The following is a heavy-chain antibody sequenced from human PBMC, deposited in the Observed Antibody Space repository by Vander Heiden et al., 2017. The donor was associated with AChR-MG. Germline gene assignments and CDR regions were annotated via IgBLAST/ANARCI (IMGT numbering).Heavy chain of an antibody. V-gene: IGHV3-21*01. CDR3: ARDEILTGYHVY. CDR1: GFPSSSYS. J-gene: IGHJ4*02. CDR2: ISSSSSYI. D-gene: IGHD3-9*01. Sequence: EVQLVESGGGLVKPGGSLRLSCAASGFPSSSYSVKWSRQAPGKGLEWVSSISSSSSYIYYADSVKGRFTISRDNAKNSLYLQMNSLRAEDTAVYYCARDEILTGYHVYWGQGTLVTVSS.